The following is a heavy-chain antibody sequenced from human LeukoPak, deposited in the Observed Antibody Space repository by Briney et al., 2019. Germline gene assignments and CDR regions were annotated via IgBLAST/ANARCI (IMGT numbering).Heavy chain of an antibody. CDR3: AREERGGAAYYVDA. Sequence: PGRSLKLSCAASGFGFRTYSMHWVRQAPGKGVEWLAVSTYDGKVQHYADSVKGQFTVSRDNSKNTLYLQMISLSPEDTAIYYCAREERGGAAYYVDAWGRGTLVTVSS. J-gene: IGHJ4*02. V-gene: IGHV3-30*04. CDR1: GFGFRTYS. CDR2: STYDGKVQ. D-gene: IGHD1-26*01.